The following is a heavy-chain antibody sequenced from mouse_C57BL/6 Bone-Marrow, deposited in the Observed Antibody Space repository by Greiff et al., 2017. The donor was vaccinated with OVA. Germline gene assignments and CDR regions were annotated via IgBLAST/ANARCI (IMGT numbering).Heavy chain of an antibody. CDR3: ARQLRLRSWFAY. J-gene: IGHJ3*01. CDR1: GYSFTSYY. V-gene: IGHV1-66*01. D-gene: IGHD3-2*02. CDR2: IYPGSGNT. Sequence: VQLQQSGPELVKPGASVKISCKASGYSFTSYYIHWVKQRPGQGLEWIGWIYPGSGNTKYNEKFKGKATLTADTSSSTAYMQLSSLTSEDSAVYYCARQLRLRSWFAYWGQGTLVTVSA.